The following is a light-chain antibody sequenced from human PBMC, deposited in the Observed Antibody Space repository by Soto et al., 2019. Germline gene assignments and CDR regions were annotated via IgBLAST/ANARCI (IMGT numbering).Light chain of an antibody. CDR3: CSYAGSYFFV. V-gene: IGLV2-11*01. J-gene: IGLJ1*01. CDR1: SSDVGGYNY. Sequence: QSALTQPPSVSGSPGQSVTISCTGTSSDVGGYNYVSWYQQHPGKAPKLILYDVTERPSGVPDRFSGSKSGNTASLTISGLQAEDDADYHCCSYAGSYFFVFGTGTKVTVL. CDR2: DVT.